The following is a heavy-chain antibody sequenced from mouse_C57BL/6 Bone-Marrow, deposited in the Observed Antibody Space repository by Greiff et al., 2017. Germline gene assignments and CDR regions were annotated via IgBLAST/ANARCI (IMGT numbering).Heavy chain of an antibody. V-gene: IGHV1-50*01. D-gene: IGHD2-13*01. CDR3: AREHSHDFVAY. CDR2: IDPSDSYT. CDR1: GYTFTSYW. Sequence: QVQLQQPGAELVKPGASVKLSCKASGYTFTSYWMQWVKQRPGQGLEWIGEIDPSDSYTNYNQKFKGKATLTVDTSSSTAYMQLSSLTSEDSAVYYCAREHSHDFVAYWGQGTLVTVSA. J-gene: IGHJ3*01.